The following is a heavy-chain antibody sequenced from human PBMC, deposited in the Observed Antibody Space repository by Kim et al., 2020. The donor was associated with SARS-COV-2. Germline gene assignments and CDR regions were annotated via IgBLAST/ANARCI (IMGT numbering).Heavy chain of an antibody. J-gene: IGHJ4*02. D-gene: IGHD5-18*01. Sequence: SPSFQGQVTISADKSISTAYLQWSSLKASDTAMYYCARRPGGYSYGPFDYWGQGTLVTVSS. CDR3: ARRPGGYSYGPFDY. V-gene: IGHV5-51*06.